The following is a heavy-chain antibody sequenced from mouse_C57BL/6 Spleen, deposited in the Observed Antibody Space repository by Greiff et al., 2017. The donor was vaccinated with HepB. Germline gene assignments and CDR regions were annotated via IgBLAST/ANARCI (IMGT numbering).Heavy chain of an antibody. V-gene: IGHV1-59*01. CDR3: ARGRNSFAY. CDR1: GYTFTSYW. CDR2: IDPSDSYT. J-gene: IGHJ3*01. Sequence: QVQLQQPGAELVRPGTSVKLSCKASGYTFTSYWMHWVKQRPGQGLEWIGVIDPSDSYTNYNHKFKGKATLTVDTSSITAYMQLSSLTSEDSAVYYCARGRNSFAYWGQGTLVTVSA. D-gene: IGHD2-1*01.